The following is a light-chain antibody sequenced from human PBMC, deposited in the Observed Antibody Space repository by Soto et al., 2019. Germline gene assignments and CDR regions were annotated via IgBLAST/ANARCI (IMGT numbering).Light chain of an antibody. Sequence: IVMTQSPVTLSVSPGERATLSCRASQSVGSKLAWYQQKPGQAPRLLIYDASSRATGIPARFSGSGSGTEFTLTISSLQSEDFAVYYCQQYDNWPPLTFGQGTKVEIK. CDR1: QSVGSK. CDR2: DAS. CDR3: QQYDNWPPLT. V-gene: IGKV3-15*01. J-gene: IGKJ1*01.